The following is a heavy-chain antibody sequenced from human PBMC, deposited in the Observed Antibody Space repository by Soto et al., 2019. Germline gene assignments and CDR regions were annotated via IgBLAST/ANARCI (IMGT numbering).Heavy chain of an antibody. Sequence: QVQLQQWGAGLLKPSETLSLTCAVYGGSFSGYYWTWIRQPPGTGLEWIGEINHSGSTNYNPSLKXRVTISVDTSKNQFSLKLTSVTAADTAVYYCARDKITGRFDYWGQGTLVTVSS. J-gene: IGHJ4*02. D-gene: IGHD2-8*02. CDR1: GGSFSGYY. V-gene: IGHV4-34*01. CDR3: ARDKITGRFDY. CDR2: INHSGST.